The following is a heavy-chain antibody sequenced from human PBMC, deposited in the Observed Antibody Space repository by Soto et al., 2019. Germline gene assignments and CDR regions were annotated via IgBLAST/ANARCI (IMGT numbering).Heavy chain of an antibody. D-gene: IGHD1-7*01. CDR1: GFTFSSYW. CDR2: IKQDGSEK. V-gene: IGHV3-7*01. CDR3: ARKGPLWNYDTYGMDV. Sequence: GGSLRLSCAASGFTFSSYWMSWVRQAPGKGLEWVANIKQDGSEKYYVDSVKGRFTISRDNAKNSLYLQMNSLRAEDTAVYYCARKGPLWNYDTYGMDVWGQGTTVTVSS. J-gene: IGHJ6*02.